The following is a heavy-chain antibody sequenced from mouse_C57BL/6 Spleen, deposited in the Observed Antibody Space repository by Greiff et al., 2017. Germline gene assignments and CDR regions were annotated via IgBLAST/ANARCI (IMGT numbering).Heavy chain of an antibody. V-gene: IGHV1-26*01. J-gene: IGHJ4*01. CDR2: INPNNGGT. Sequence: EVQLQQPGPELVKPGASVKISCKASGYTFTDYYMNWVKQSHGQSLEWIGDINPNNGGTSYNQKFKGKATLTVDKSSSTAYMELRSLTSEDAAVYYYARSNYARDYWGQGTSVTVSS. CDR1: GYTFTDYY. CDR3: ARSNYARDY.